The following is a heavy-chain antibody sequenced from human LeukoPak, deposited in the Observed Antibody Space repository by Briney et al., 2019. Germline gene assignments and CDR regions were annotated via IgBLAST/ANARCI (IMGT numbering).Heavy chain of an antibody. CDR1: GFTFSSYG. Sequence: PGGSLRLSCAASGFTFSSYGMHWVRQAPGKGLEWVAVTWYDGRNNYYAASVKGRFTISRDDSKTTVYLLMNSLRAEDTAVYYCARGSDGETTSIAGRQKRYFDYWGQGTLVTVSS. J-gene: IGHJ4*02. V-gene: IGHV3-33*01. D-gene: IGHD6-6*01. CDR3: ARGSDGETTSIAGRQKRYFDY. CDR2: TWYDGRNN.